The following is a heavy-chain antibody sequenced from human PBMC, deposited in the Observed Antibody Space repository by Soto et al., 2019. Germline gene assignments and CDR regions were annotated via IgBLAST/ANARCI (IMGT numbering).Heavy chain of an antibody. J-gene: IGHJ6*02. D-gene: IGHD2-2*02. CDR2: INPNSGGT. CDR3: ARALFPVGYCSSTSCYTGVGYYYYGMDV. V-gene: IGHV1-2*02. CDR1: GYTFTGYY. Sequence: ASVKVSCKASGYTFTGYYMHWVRQAPGQGLEWMGWINPNSGGTNYAQKFQGRVTMTRDTSISTAYMELSRLRSDDTAVYYCARALFPVGYCSSTSCYTGVGYYYYGMDVWGQGTTVTVSS.